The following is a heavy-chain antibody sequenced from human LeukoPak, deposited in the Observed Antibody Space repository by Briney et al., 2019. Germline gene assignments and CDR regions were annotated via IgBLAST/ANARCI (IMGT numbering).Heavy chain of an antibody. CDR3: ARVRGWSSYWYFDL. V-gene: IGHV3-23*01. J-gene: IGHJ2*01. Sequence: GGSLRLSCAASGFTFSSYVMSWVRQAPGKGLEWVSAISGSGGGTYYADSVKGRFTISRENAKNSLYLQMNSLRAGDTAVYYCARVRGWSSYWYFDLWGRGTLVTVSS. CDR2: ISGSGGGT. CDR1: GFTFSSYV. D-gene: IGHD2-15*01.